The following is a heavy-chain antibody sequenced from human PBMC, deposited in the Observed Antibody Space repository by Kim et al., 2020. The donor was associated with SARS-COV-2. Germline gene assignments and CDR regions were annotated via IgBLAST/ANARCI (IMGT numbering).Heavy chain of an antibody. Sequence: ASVKVSCKASGYTFTSYAMHWVRQAPGQRLEWMGWINAGNGNTKYSQKFQGRVTITRDTSASTAYMELSSLRSEDTAVYYCARVGFSSRGSSWSGTWFRANWGQGTLVTVSS. J-gene: IGHJ4*02. D-gene: IGHD6-13*01. CDR3: ARVGFSSRGSSWSGTWFRAN. V-gene: IGHV1-3*01. CDR2: INAGNGNT. CDR1: GYTFTSYA.